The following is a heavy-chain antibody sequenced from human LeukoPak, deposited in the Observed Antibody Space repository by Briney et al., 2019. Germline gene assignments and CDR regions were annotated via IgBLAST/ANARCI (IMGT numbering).Heavy chain of an antibody. CDR2: ISSSSSYI. D-gene: IGHD6-19*01. J-gene: IGHJ4*02. Sequence: GGSLRLSCAASGFTFSSYSMNWVRQAPGKGLEWVSSISSSSSYIYYADSVKGRFTISRDNSKNTLYLQMNSLRAEDTAVYYCARDRGGSSSGWYFDYWGQGTLVTVSS. CDR1: GFTFSSYS. CDR3: ARDRGGSSSGWYFDY. V-gene: IGHV3-21*01.